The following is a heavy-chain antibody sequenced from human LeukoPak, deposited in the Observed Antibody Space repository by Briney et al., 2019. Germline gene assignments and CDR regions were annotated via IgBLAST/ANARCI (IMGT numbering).Heavy chain of an antibody. V-gene: IGHV3-15*01. CDR3: TTDEEYSGYDYEDY. J-gene: IGHJ4*02. CDR2: IKSKTDGGTT. CDR1: GFTFSNAW. D-gene: IGHD5-12*01. Sequence: PGGSLRLSCAASGFTFSNAWMSWVRQAPGKGLEWVGRIKSKTDGGTTDYAAPVKGRFTISRDDSKNTLYLQMNSLKTEDTAVYYCTTDEEYSGYDYEDYWGQGTLVTVSS.